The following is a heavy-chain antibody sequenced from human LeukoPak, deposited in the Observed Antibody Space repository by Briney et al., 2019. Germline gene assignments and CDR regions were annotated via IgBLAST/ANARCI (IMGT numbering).Heavy chain of an antibody. Sequence: GASVKVSCKASGYTFIVYGVSWVRQAPGQGLEWMGWVSTNDGNTVYAQRLQGRVTMTTDTSTSVAYMELRSLTSDDTAVYYCTRAPPGMTMMTDYWGQGTLVIVSS. CDR1: GYTFIVYG. V-gene: IGHV1-18*01. CDR3: TRAPPGMTMMTDY. CDR2: VSTNDGNT. J-gene: IGHJ4*02. D-gene: IGHD3-22*01.